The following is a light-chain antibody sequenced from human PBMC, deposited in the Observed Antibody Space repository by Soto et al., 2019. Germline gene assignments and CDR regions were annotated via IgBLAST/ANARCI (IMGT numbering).Light chain of an antibody. CDR1: SSDVGAYDF. V-gene: IGLV2-14*03. CDR3: SSYTTSSTRV. Sequence: HSALAQPASVSGSPGQSITISCTGTSSDVGAYDFVSWYQQHPDKAPKLMIYEVSNRPSGVSYRFSGSKSVNTATLTISGLQAEDEADYYCSSYTTSSTRVFGTGTKVTVL. CDR2: EVS. J-gene: IGLJ1*01.